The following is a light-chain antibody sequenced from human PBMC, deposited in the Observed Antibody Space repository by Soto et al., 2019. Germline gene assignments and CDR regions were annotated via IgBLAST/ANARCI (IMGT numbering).Light chain of an antibody. CDR1: QSVASN. CDR2: GAS. CDR3: QQYHYWPPPYT. V-gene: IGKV3-15*01. Sequence: EIVMTQSPASLSVSPGDGATLSCRASQSVASNVAWYQQKPGQGPRLLIHGASTRAVGVPARFSGSGSGTDFSLTISSLQSEDFAVYYCQQYHYWPPPYTFGQGTKLQIK. J-gene: IGKJ2*01.